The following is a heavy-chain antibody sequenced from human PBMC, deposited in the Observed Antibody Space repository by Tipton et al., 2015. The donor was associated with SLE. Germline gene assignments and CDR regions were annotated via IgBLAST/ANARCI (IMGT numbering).Heavy chain of an antibody. CDR3: ARDYYDSRGYTLFDY. CDR2: ASDSGDT. CDR1: GGSITSYY. Sequence: TLSLTCTVSGGSITSYYGGWIRQPPGKGLEWIGSASDSGDTHYSPSLKSRVTIAVDTSKNQFSLKLTSVTAADTAVYYCARDYYDSRGYTLFDYWGQGALVTVSS. D-gene: IGHD3-22*01. J-gene: IGHJ4*02. V-gene: IGHV4-59*01.